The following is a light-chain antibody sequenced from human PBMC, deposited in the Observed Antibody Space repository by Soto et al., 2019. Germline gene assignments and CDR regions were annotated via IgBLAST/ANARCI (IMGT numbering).Light chain of an antibody. J-gene: IGLJ3*02. Sequence: SYVLTQPPSVSVAPGQTASITCGGNNIGSQSVHWYQKKPGQAPVLVVYDDNDRPSGIPERFSGSNSGNTATLTISRVEAGDEADYYCQVWAGSSDWVFGGGTKLTV. CDR2: DDN. CDR1: NIGSQS. CDR3: QVWAGSSDWV. V-gene: IGLV3-21*02.